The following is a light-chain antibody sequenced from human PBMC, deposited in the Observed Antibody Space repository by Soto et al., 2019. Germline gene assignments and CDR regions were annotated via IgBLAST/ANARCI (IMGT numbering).Light chain of an antibody. CDR2: GAY. CDR1: QNISNY. J-gene: IGKJ1*01. CDR3: KEYGSSPRT. Sequence: IVLTQSPATLSLSPCKRATLSCRTSQNISNYLMWYQQKPGQAHTLLICGAYSRATGIQDRFSGSGSGTDFTLIISSLEPEDFAVYYCKEYGSSPRTFGQGTKVDI. V-gene: IGKV3-20*01.